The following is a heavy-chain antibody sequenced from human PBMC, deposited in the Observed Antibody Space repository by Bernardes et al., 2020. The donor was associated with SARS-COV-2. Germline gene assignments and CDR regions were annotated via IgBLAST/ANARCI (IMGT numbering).Heavy chain of an antibody. Sequence: SETLSLTCTLSGGSISSSRYYCGWTRQPPGKGLDWIGRIYYSGSTYYNPSPKSRVTISVDTSKNQFSLKLSSLTAADTAVYYCARHNGDSMVRGVDAAFDIWGQETMVTVSS. V-gene: IGHV4-39*01. CDR3: ARHNGDSMVRGVDAAFDI. CDR2: IYYSGST. J-gene: IGHJ3*02. D-gene: IGHD3-10*01. CDR1: GGSISSSRYY.